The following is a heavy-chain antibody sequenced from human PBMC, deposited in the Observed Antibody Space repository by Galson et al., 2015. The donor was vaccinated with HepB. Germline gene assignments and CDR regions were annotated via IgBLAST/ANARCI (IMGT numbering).Heavy chain of an antibody. CDR2: ITPIFGTA. CDR3: ARGELGVAAAGNDAFDI. J-gene: IGHJ3*02. V-gene: IGHV1-69*13. CDR1: GGTFSSYA. Sequence: SVKVSCKASGGTFSSYAISWVRQAPGQGLEWMGGITPIFGTANYAQKFQGRVTITADESTSTAYMELSSLRSEDTAVYYCARGELGVAAAGNDAFDIWGQGTMVSVSS. D-gene: IGHD6-13*01.